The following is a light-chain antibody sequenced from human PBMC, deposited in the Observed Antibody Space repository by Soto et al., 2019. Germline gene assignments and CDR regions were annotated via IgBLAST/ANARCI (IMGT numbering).Light chain of an antibody. J-gene: IGLJ1*01. CDR3: ASYTRGGTYV. CDR1: SSDVGAYNY. CDR2: EVN. Sequence: QSALTQPASVSGSPGQSITISCTGTSSDVGAYNYVSWYQQHPGKAPKFLIYEVNNRPSGVSDRFSGSKSGNTASLTISALQAEDEADYYCASYTRGGTYVFGPGTKLTVL. V-gene: IGLV2-14*01.